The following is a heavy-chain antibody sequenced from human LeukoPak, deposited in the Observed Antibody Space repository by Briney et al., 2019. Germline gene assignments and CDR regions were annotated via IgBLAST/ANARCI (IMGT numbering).Heavy chain of an antibody. CDR1: GGSFSGYY. Sequence: SETLSLTCAVYGGSFSGYYWSWIRQPARKGLEWIGRIYTSGSTNYNPSLKSRVTISVDTSKNQFSLKLSSVTAADTAVYYCARAQCSSTSCYKVDVWGKGTTVTVSS. V-gene: IGHV4-59*10. J-gene: IGHJ6*04. D-gene: IGHD2-2*02. CDR2: IYTSGST. CDR3: ARAQCSSTSCYKVDV.